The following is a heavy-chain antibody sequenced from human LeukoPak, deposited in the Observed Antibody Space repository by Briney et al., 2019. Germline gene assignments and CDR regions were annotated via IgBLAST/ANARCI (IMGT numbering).Heavy chain of an antibody. CDR1: GFTFSSYG. J-gene: IGHJ4*02. Sequence: GGSLRLSCAASGFTFSSYGMHWGRQAPGKGLEWVAFIRYDASNKYYADSVKGRFTISRDNSKNTMYLQMNSLRAEDTAVYYCAKGYCSGGSCYSIGYWGQGTLVTVSS. V-gene: IGHV3-30*02. CDR2: IRYDASNK. CDR3: AKGYCSGGSCYSIGY. D-gene: IGHD2-15*01.